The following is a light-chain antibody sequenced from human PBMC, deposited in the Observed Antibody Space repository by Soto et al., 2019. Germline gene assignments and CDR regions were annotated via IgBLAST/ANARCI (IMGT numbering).Light chain of an antibody. J-gene: IGKJ4*01. CDR3: EQYDKSIT. V-gene: IGKV3-20*01. CDR2: GES. Sequence: IVLTQSPGTLSLSPGQRATLSCRASQSVTARYLAWYQQKPGQAPRLLIYGESNRATGIPDRFSGSGSGTDFTLTINRLEPEDFAVYYCEQYDKSITLCGGTNVDIK. CDR1: QSVTARY.